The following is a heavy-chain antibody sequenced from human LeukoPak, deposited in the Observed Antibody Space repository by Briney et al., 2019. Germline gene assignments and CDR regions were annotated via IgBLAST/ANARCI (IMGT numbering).Heavy chain of an antibody. CDR2: ISAYNGNT. J-gene: IGHJ6*02. V-gene: IGHV1-18*04. Sequence: ASVKVSCKASGYTFTSYYMHWVRQAPGQGLEWMGWISAYNGNTNYAQKLQGRVTMTTDTSTSTAYMELRSLRSDDTAVYYCARGPIKITFGGVIVPPDYYYGMDVWGQGTTVTVSS. D-gene: IGHD3-16*02. CDR3: ARGPIKITFGGVIVPPDYYYGMDV. CDR1: GYTFTSYY.